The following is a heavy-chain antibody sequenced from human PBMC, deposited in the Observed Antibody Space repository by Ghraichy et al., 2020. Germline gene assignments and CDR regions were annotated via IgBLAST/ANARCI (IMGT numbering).Heavy chain of an antibody. J-gene: IGHJ3*01. CDR2: LGAVGRST. CDR1: EFTFDGYP. CDR3: AKEGGRLGEGAFDV. D-gene: IGHD3-10*01. V-gene: IGHV3-23*01. Sequence: GGSLRLSCAVSEFTFDGYPMTWVRQAPGKGLEWVSTLGAVGRSTFYADSVKGRFTISRDKSKRTMYLQMNSLRADDTAVYYCAKEGGRLGEGAFDVCGQGTKVTVSS.